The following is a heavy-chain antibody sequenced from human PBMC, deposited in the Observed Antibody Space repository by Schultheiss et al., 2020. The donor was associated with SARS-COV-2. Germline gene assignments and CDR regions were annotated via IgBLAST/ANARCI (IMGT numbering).Heavy chain of an antibody. V-gene: IGHV3-21*01. CDR1: GFTFSSYS. J-gene: IGHJ4*02. CDR2: ISSSSSYI. D-gene: IGHD3-22*01. CDR3: ARDSTIAYYDSSGYYPLDY. Sequence: GESLKISCAASGFTFSSYSMNWVRQAPGKGLEWVSSISSSSSYIYYADSVKGRFTISRDKAKNSLYLQMNSLRAEDTAVYYCARDSTIAYYDSSGYYPLDYWGQGTLVTVSS.